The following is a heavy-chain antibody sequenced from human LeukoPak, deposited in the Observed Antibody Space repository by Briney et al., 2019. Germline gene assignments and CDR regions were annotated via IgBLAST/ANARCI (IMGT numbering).Heavy chain of an antibody. V-gene: IGHV3-23*01. CDR3: AKDLNWGVPGWFDP. D-gene: IGHD7-27*01. CDR2: ISCNGGSK. CDR1: GFTFSSYA. J-gene: IGHJ5*02. Sequence: GGSLRLSCAASGFTFSSYAMSWVRQAPGKGLEWVSAISCNGGSKYYADSVKGRFTISRDNFKNTLSLQMNSLRAEDTAVYYCAKDLNWGVPGWFDPWGQGTLVTFSS.